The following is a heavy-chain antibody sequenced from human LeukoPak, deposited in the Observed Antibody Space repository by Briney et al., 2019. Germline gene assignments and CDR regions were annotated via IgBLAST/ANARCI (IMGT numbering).Heavy chain of an antibody. CDR2: ISVSGHKT. CDR1: GFTFSSYS. V-gene: IGHV3-23*01. CDR3: VKDLVGYDSSGYRDY. J-gene: IGHJ4*02. D-gene: IGHD3-22*01. Sequence: GGSLRLSCAASGFTFSSYSMSWVRQAPGKGLEWVSGISVSGHKTYHADSVKGRFTISRDNSKNMVYLQMNSLIAEDTAVYYCVKDLVGYDSSGYRDYWGQGTLVTVSS.